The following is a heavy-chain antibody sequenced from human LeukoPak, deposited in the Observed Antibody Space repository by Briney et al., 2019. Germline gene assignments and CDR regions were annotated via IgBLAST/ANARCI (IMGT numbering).Heavy chain of an antibody. V-gene: IGHV3-74*01. CDR1: GFTFSSYW. J-gene: IGHJ4*02. CDR2: INSDGSST. D-gene: IGHD3-9*01. Sequence: GGSLRLSCAASGFTFSSYWMHWVRQAPGKGLVWVSRINSDGSSTTYADSVKGRFTISRDNAKNTLYLQMNSLRAEDTAVYYCTREQDREATGTVIGDSWGQGTLVTVSS. CDR3: TREQDREATGTVIGDS.